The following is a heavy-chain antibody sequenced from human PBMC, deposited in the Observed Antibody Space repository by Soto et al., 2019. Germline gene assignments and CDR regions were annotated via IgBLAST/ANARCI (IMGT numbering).Heavy chain of an antibody. D-gene: IGHD3-3*01. CDR1: GCSRSSGDYY. J-gene: IGHJ4*02. CDR3: AGSRIRFLEWSNLDY. V-gene: IGHV4-30-4*01. CDR2: IYYSGST. Sequence: TLSLTCTFSGCSRSSGDYYWSWIRQPPGKGLEWIGYIYYSGSTYYNPSLKSRVTISVDTSKNQFSLKLSSVTAADTAVYYCAGSRIRFLEWSNLDYWGQGTLV.